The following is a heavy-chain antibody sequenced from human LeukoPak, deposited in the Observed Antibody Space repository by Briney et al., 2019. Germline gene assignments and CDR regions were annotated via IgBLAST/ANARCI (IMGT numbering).Heavy chain of an antibody. CDR1: GGSSSGYY. CDR2: INHSGST. J-gene: IGHJ4*02. D-gene: IGHD4-11*01. CDR3: ARGMYSNYFDY. V-gene: IGHV4-34*01. Sequence: PSETLSLTCAVYGGSSSGYYWSWIRQPPGKGLEWIGEINHSGSTNYNPSLKSRVTISVDTSKNQFSLKLSSVTAADTAVYYCARGMYSNYFDYWGQGTLVTVSS.